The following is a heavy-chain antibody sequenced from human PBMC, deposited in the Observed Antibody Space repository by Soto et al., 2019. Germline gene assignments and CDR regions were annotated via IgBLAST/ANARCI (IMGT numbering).Heavy chain of an antibody. Sequence: ASVKVSCKASGYTFTSYAMHWVRQAPGQRLEWMGWINAGNGNTKYSQKFQGRVTITRDTSASTAYMELSSLRSEDTAVYYCARGVEMATITFDYWGQGTLVTVSS. J-gene: IGHJ4*02. CDR2: INAGNGNT. CDR1: GYTFTSYA. V-gene: IGHV1-3*01. CDR3: ARGVEMATITFDY. D-gene: IGHD5-12*01.